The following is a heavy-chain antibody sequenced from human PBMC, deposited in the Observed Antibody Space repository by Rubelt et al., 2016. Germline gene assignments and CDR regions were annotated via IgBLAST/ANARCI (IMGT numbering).Heavy chain of an antibody. J-gene: IGHJ6*02. D-gene: IGHD3-22*01. CDR1: GGSFSGYY. V-gene: IGHV4-34*01. CDR3: ARIRYDRRHYYYHGMDV. Sequence: QVQLQQWGAGLLKPSETLSLTCAVYGGSFSGYYWSWIRQPPGKGLEWIGEINHSGRTNVNPSLKSRVTISVDTSKNQFSLKLWSVTVADTAIYYCARIRYDRRHYYYHGMDVWGQGTTVTVSS. CDR2: INHSGRT.